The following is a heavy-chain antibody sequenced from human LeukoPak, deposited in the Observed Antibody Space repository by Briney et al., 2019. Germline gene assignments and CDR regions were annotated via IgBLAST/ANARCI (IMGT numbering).Heavy chain of an antibody. CDR1: GYTFTAYY. D-gene: IGHD3-10*01. CDR3: ARYGSGGEPFLT. J-gene: IGHJ5*02. V-gene: IGHV1-2*02. Sequence: GASVKVSCKASGYTFTAYYMHWVRQASGQGLEWMGWINPNSGGTNYAQKFQGRVTMTRDTSISTAYMELGRLRSDDTAVYYCARYGSGGEPFLTWGQGTLVTVSS. CDR2: INPNSGGT.